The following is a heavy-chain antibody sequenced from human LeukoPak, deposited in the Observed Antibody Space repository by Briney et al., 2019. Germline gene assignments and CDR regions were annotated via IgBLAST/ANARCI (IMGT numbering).Heavy chain of an antibody. Sequence: GGSLRLSCAASGFTFSSYAVSWVRQAPGKGLEWVSAISGSGGSTYYADSVKGRFTISRDNSKNTLYLQMNSLRAEDTAVYYCAKDSNYYDSSGYYYWGQGTLVTVSS. CDR3: AKDSNYYDSSGYYY. CDR1: GFTFSSYA. D-gene: IGHD3-22*01. V-gene: IGHV3-23*01. CDR2: ISGSGGST. J-gene: IGHJ4*02.